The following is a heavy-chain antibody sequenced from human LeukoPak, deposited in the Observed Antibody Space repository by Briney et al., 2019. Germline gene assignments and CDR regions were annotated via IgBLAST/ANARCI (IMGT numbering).Heavy chain of an antibody. Sequence: GGSLRLSCAASGFTFSSYAMSWVRQAPGKGLEWVANIKQDGSEKYYVDSVKGRFTISRDNAKNSLYLQMNSLRGEDTAEYYCARAGGAYYGIAFDMWGQGTMVTVSS. J-gene: IGHJ3*02. CDR2: IKQDGSEK. V-gene: IGHV3-7*01. D-gene: IGHD4-17*01. CDR3: ARAGGAYYGIAFDM. CDR1: GFTFSSYA.